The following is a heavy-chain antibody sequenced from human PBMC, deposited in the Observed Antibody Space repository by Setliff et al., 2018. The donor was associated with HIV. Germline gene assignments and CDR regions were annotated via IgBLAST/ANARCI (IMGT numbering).Heavy chain of an antibody. CDR3: ARLIHTGLLYFDF. V-gene: IGHV4-61*05. D-gene: IGHD2-8*02. J-gene: IGHJ4*02. Sequence: SETLSLTCTVSGGPISSSDYCWGWIRQSPGKGLEWIGYIYSSGTTQYNPSVESRVTMSLDTSRDQFSLNLRSVTAADTAVYFCARLIHTGLLYFDFWGLGTLVTVSS. CDR2: IYSSGTT. CDR1: GGPISSSDYC.